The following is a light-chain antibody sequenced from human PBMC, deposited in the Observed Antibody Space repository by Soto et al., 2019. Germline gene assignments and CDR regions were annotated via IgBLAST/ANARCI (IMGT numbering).Light chain of an antibody. CDR2: DAS. CDR3: QQYNTYLTWS. J-gene: IGKJ1*01. Sequence: DIQMTQSPSTLSASVGDRVTITCRASQSVRSWLAWYQQKPGRAPRLLIYDASNLESGVPSRSSGSGSRTEFTLTINGLQPEDAATYYCQQYNTYLTWSFGQGTKVDIK. V-gene: IGKV1-5*01. CDR1: QSVRSW.